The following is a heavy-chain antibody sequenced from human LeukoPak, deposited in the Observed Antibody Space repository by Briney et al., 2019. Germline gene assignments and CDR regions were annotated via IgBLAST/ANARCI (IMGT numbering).Heavy chain of an antibody. CDR3: ARDREGEEYQLLRRGSVDV. CDR2: ISGSGASK. Sequence: PGGSLRLSCAASGFSFSSYAMSWVRQAPGKGLEWVSSISGSGASKYNADSVKGRFTVSRDNVKNTLYLQMNSLRAEDTALYYCARDREGEEYQLLRRGSVDVWGQGTTVTVSS. J-gene: IGHJ6*02. D-gene: IGHD2-2*01. V-gene: IGHV3-23*01. CDR1: GFSFSSYA.